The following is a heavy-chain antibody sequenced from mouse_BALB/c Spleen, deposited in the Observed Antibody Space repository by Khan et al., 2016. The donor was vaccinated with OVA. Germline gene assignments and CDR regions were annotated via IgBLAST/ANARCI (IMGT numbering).Heavy chain of an antibody. CDR3: AGDDYFVGDAKDY. V-gene: IGHV1S56*01. Sequence: QVQLQQSGPELVKPGASVRISCKASGYTFTTYYIHWVRQRPGQGLEWIGWIYPGNMNNQLNERFKGMATLTADKSPRTVYVHLSSLTSEHSAGYVCAGDDYFVGDAKDYWGQGSSVTVAS. CDR2: IYPGNMNN. D-gene: IGHD2-4*01. CDR1: GYTFTTYY. J-gene: IGHJ4*01.